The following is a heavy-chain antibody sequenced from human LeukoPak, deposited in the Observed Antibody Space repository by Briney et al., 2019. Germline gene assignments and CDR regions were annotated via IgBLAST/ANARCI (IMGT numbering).Heavy chain of an antibody. D-gene: IGHD4-17*01. Sequence: PGGSLRLSCAASGFTVSSNYMSWLRQAPGKGLEWVSVIYSGGRTYYADSVKGRFAISRDNSKNTLYLQMNSLTAEDKAVYYCARHHYGDYLTDRYYGMDVWGQGTTVTVSS. CDR3: ARHHYGDYLTDRYYGMDV. V-gene: IGHV3-53*01. CDR1: GFTVSSNY. J-gene: IGHJ6*02. CDR2: IYSGGRT.